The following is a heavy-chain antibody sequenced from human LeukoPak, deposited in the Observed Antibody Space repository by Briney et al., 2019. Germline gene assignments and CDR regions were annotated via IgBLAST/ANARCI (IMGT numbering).Heavy chain of an antibody. CDR1: GFTFSSYG. V-gene: IGHV3-21*01. J-gene: IGHJ6*02. CDR3: ARDLQFYGVSYGVDV. CDR2: ISSSSTYI. D-gene: IGHD3-10*01. Sequence: GRSLRLSCAASGFTFSSYGMNWVRQAPGKGLEWGSSISSSSTYIYYADSVKGRFTISRDNAQNSLYLQMDSLRAEDTAVYVCARDLQFYGVSYGVDVWGQGTTVTVSS.